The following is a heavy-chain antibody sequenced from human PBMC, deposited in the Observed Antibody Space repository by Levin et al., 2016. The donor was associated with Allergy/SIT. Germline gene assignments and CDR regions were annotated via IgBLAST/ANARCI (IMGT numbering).Heavy chain of an antibody. CDR3: AKDAHYYDSSGYSDWYFDL. CDR1: GFTFSSYA. CDR2: ISGSGGST. Sequence: LKISCAASGFTFSSYAMSWVRQAPGKGLEWVSAISGSGGSTYYADSVKGRFTISRDNSKNTLYLQMNSLRAEDTAVYYCAKDAHYYDSSGYSDWYFDLWGRGTLVTVSS. D-gene: IGHD3-22*01. J-gene: IGHJ2*01. V-gene: IGHV3-23*01.